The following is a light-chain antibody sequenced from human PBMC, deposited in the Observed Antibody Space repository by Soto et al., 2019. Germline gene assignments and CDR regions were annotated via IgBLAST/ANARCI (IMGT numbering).Light chain of an antibody. CDR3: SSYTSSSTVV. V-gene: IGLV2-14*01. CDR2: EVC. CDR1: SSDVGGYNY. J-gene: IGLJ2*01. Sequence: QSALTQPASVSGSPGQSVTISCTGTSSDVGGYNYVSWYQQHPGKAPKLMIYEVCNRPSGVSNRFSGSKSGNTASLTISGLQAGDEADYYCSSYTSSSTVVFGGGTKLTVL.